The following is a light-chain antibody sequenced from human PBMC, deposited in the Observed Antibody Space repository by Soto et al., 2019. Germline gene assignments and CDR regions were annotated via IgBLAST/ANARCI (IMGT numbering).Light chain of an antibody. Sequence: EIVLTQSPGTLSLSPGEGTTLSCRASQSVSSSYLAWYQQKPGQAPRLLIYGASSRATGIPDRFSGSGSGTDFTLTISRLEPEDFGVYYCQQFGSSIPHTFGQGTKLEIK. CDR3: QQFGSSIPHT. CDR1: QSVSSSY. J-gene: IGKJ2*01. V-gene: IGKV3-20*01. CDR2: GAS.